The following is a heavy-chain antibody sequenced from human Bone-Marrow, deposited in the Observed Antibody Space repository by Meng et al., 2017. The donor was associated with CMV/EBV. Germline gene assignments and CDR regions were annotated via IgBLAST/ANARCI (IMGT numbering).Heavy chain of an antibody. CDR3: ARGPSRFWNANYWYFDL. CDR1: GDSVSSNSAA. J-gene: IGHJ2*01. CDR2: TYYRSKWYN. V-gene: IGHV6-1*01. D-gene: IGHD1-1*01. Sequence: SCAISGDSVSSNSAAWNWIRQSPSRGLEWLGRTYYRSKWYNDYAVSVKSRITINPDTSKNQFSLQLNSVTPEDTAVYYCARGPSRFWNANYWYFDLWGRGTLVTVSS.